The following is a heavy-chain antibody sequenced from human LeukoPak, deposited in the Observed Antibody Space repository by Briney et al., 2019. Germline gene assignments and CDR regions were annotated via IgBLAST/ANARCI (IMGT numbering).Heavy chain of an antibody. J-gene: IGHJ5*02. CDR3: ARDGRDYGDYGGANWFDP. CDR1: GGSISSSSYY. Sequence: PSETLSLTCTVSGGSISSSSYYWSWIRQPPGKGLEWIGYIYYSGSTNYNPSLKSRVTISVDTSKNQFSLKLSSVTAADTAVYYCARDGRDYGDYGGANWFDPWGQGTLVTVSS. CDR2: IYYSGST. D-gene: IGHD4-17*01. V-gene: IGHV4-61*01.